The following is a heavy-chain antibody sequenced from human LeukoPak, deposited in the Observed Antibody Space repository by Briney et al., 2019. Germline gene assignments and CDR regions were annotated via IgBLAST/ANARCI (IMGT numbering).Heavy chain of an antibody. D-gene: IGHD3-10*01. J-gene: IGHJ6*03. Sequence: ASVRVSCKASGYTFTSYGISWVRQAPGQGLEWMGWISAYNGSTNYAQKLQGRVTMTTDTSTSTAYMELRSLRSDDTAVYYCARDGSGSYYNVRPYYYYMDVWGKGTTVTVSS. CDR3: ARDGSGSYYNVRPYYYYMDV. CDR2: ISAYNGST. V-gene: IGHV1-18*01. CDR1: GYTFTSYG.